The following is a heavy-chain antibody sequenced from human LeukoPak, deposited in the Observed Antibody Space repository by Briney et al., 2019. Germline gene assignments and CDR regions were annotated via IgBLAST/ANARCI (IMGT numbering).Heavy chain of an antibody. Sequence: PGRSLRLSCAASGFTFSSYGMHWVRQAPGKGLEWVAVIWYDGSNKYYAESVKGRFIITRDNSKNTLYLQMNSLRAEDTAVYYCARDTYSNPLDYWGQGTLVTVSS. CDR3: ARDTYSNPLDY. CDR1: GFTFSSYG. V-gene: IGHV3-33*01. D-gene: IGHD4-11*01. CDR2: IWYDGSNK. J-gene: IGHJ4*02.